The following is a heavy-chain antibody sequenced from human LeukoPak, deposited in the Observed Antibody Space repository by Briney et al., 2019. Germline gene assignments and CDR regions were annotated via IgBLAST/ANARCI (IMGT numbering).Heavy chain of an antibody. D-gene: IGHD2/OR15-2a*01. V-gene: IGHV4-59*08. CDR3: ARLTKFLTTYYPTP. CDR2: IFSIGST. Sequence: SETLSLTCTVSGGSITGYYWSWIRQPPGKGLEWVGYIFSIGSTNYTPTLKSRVTISLDTSKSQSSLKLISVTASDTAVYYCARLTKFLTTYYPTPWGQGTLVTVSS. CDR1: GGSITGYY. J-gene: IGHJ5*02.